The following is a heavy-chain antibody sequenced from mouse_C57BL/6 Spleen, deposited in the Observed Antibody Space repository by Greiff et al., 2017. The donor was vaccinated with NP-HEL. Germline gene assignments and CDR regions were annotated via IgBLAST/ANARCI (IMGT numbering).Heavy chain of an antibody. J-gene: IGHJ3*01. CDR3: TSAYDYDDGAWFAY. V-gene: IGHV1-5*01. Sequence: VQLKQSGTVLARPGASVKMSCKTSGYTFTSYWMHWVKQRPGQGLEWIGAIYPGNSDTSYNQKFKGKAKLTAVTSASTAYMELSSLTNEDSAVYYCTSAYDYDDGAWFAYWGQGTLVTVSA. CDR1: GYTFTSYW. D-gene: IGHD2-4*01. CDR2: IYPGNSDT.